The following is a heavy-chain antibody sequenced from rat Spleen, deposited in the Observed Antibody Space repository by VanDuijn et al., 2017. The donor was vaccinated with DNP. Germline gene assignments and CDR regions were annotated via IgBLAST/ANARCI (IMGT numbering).Heavy chain of an antibody. CDR2: IRYDGGNT. Sequence: EVQLVESGGGLVQPGRSLKLSCTASRFTFSDYNMAWVRQAPKKGLEWVATIRYDGGNTNYRDSVKGRFTISRDNAKRTLYLQMDSLRSEDTATYYCARPDYWGQGVMVTVSS. V-gene: IGHV5-7*01. J-gene: IGHJ2*01. CDR3: ARPDY. CDR1: RFTFSDYN.